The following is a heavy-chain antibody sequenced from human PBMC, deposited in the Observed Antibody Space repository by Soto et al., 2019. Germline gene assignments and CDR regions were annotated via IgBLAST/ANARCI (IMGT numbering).Heavy chain of an antibody. D-gene: IGHD6-13*01. CDR3: ARGTHSGGMDV. Sequence: SETLSLTCAVYGGSFSGYYWSWIRQPPGKGLEWIGEINHSGSTNYNPSLKSRVTISVDTSKNQFSLKLSSVTAADTAVYYCARGTHSGGMDVWGQGTTVTVSS. CDR1: GGSFSGYY. CDR2: INHSGST. J-gene: IGHJ6*02. V-gene: IGHV4-34*01.